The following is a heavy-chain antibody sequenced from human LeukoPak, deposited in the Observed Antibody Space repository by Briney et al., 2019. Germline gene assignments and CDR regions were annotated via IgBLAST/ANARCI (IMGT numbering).Heavy chain of an antibody. D-gene: IGHD3-16*01. CDR2: INHSGST. CDR3: ARKGGIPLDY. Sequence: SETLSLTCAVYGGSFSGYYWSWIRQPPGKGLEWIGEINHSGSTNYNPSHKSRVTISVDTSKNQFSLKLSSVTAADTAVYYCARKGGIPLDYWGQGTLVTVSS. V-gene: IGHV4-34*01. CDR1: GGSFSGYY. J-gene: IGHJ4*02.